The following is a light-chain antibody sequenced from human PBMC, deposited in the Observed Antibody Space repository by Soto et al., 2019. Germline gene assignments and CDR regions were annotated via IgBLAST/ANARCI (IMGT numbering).Light chain of an antibody. Sequence: DIVLTQSPATLSLSPGERATLSCRASQSVSGYLAWYQQKPGQAPRLLIYDASNRATGIPARFSGSGSGTDFTLTISNLEPEDFAVYYCQQRSNWIFTFGPGTKVDVK. J-gene: IGKJ3*01. V-gene: IGKV3-11*01. CDR3: QQRSNWIFT. CDR1: QSVSGY. CDR2: DAS.